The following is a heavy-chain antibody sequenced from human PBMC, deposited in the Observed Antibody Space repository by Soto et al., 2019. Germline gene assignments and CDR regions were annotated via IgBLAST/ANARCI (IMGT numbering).Heavy chain of an antibody. Sequence: SVKVSCKASGGTFSSYAISWVRQAPGQGLEWMGGIIPIFGTANYAQKFQGGVTITADESTSTAYMELSSLRSEDTAGYYCAVGITIIDPRYNWFDPWGQGTRVTVS. D-gene: IGHD3-22*01. V-gene: IGHV1-69*13. CDR3: AVGITIIDPRYNWFDP. CDR1: GGTFSSYA. J-gene: IGHJ5*02. CDR2: IIPIFGTA.